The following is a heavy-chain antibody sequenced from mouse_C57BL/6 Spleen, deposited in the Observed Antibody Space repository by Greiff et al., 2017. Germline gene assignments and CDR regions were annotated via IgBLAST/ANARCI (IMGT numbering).Heavy chain of an antibody. CDR2: IYPSDSET. V-gene: IGHV1-61*01. CDR1: GYTFTSYW. CDR3: ARRGDYDYAMDY. D-gene: IGHD1-1*01. J-gene: IGHJ4*01. Sequence: QVQLQQPGAELVRPGSSVKLSCKASGYTFTSYWMDWVKQRPGQGLEWIGNIYPSDSETHYNQKFKDKATLTVDKSSSTAYMQLSSLTSEDSAVYYYARRGDYDYAMDYWGQGTSLTVSS.